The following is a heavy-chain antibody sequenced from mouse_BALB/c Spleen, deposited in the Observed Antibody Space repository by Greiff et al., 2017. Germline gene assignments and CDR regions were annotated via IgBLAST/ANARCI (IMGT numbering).Heavy chain of an antibody. J-gene: IGHJ4*01. Sequence: EVQLVESGAELVKPGASVKLSCTASGFNIKDTYMHWVKQRPEQGLEWIGRIDPANGNTKYDPKFQGKATITADTSSNTAYLQLSSLTSEDTAVYYCAPPYAMDYWGQGTSVTVSS. CDR1: GFNIKDTY. V-gene: IGHV14-3*02. CDR2: IDPANGNT. CDR3: APPYAMDY.